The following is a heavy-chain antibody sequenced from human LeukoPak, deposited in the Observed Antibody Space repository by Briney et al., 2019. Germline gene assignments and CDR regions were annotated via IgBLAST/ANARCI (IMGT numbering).Heavy chain of an antibody. Sequence: ASVKVSCKASGYTYTSYGISWVRQAPGQGLEWMGWISAYNGNTNYAQKLQGRVTMTTDTSTSTAYVELRSLRSDDTAVYYCARNGPYGDYGGDYWGQGTLVTVSS. V-gene: IGHV1-18*01. CDR3: ARNGPYGDYGGDY. CDR2: ISAYNGNT. D-gene: IGHD4-17*01. CDR1: GYTYTSYG. J-gene: IGHJ4*02.